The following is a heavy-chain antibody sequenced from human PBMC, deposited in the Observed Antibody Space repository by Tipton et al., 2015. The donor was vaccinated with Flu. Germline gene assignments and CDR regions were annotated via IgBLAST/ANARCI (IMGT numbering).Heavy chain of an antibody. J-gene: IGHJ4*02. V-gene: IGHV4-39*07. Sequence: TLSLTCTVPGDSIRSSTYYWGWIRQPPGKGLEWIGRIYASGSTTYNPSLKSRVSMSLDTSKNQFSLKLKSVTAADTAVYYCARLSYYDVDLKNFYFDYWGQGALVTVSS. D-gene: IGHD3-10*02. CDR2: IYASGST. CDR1: GDSIRSSTYY. CDR3: ARLSYYDVDLKNFYFDY.